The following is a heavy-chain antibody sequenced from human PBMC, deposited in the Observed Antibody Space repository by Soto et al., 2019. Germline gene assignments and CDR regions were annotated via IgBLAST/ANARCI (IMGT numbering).Heavy chain of an antibody. CDR3: ARGKNRNYYYYMDV. CDR1: GYTFTGYY. J-gene: IGHJ6*03. Sequence: ASVKVSCKASGYTFTGYYMHWVRQAPGQGLEWMGWINPNSGGTNYAQKFQGWVTMTRDTSISTAYMELSRLRSDDTAVYYCARGKNRNYYYYMDVWGKGTTVTVSS. CDR2: INPNSGGT. V-gene: IGHV1-2*04.